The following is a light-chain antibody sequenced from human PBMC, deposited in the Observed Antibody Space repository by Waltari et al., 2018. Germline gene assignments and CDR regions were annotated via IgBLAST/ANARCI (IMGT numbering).Light chain of an antibody. V-gene: IGKV3-15*01. Sequence: ETVMTQSPATLSMSPGDRATLSCRASQNVNTQFGWYQQKPGQAPRLLFYSASIRAPGIPARFSASGSGTEFTLTITSLQPEDFAVYYCQQYNTWSYTFGQGPSWRSN. CDR2: SAS. CDR1: QNVNTQ. J-gene: IGKJ2*01. CDR3: QQYNTWSYT.